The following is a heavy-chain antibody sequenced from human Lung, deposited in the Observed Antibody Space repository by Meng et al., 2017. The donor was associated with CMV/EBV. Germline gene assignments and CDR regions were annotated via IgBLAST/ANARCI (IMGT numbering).Heavy chain of an antibody. CDR1: GFTFSNAW. V-gene: IGHV3-15*01. D-gene: IGHD2-2*01. CDR2: IKSKTDGGTT. CDR3: TTGRIYCSSTICHWGGMDV. J-gene: IGHJ6*02. Sequence: GESLKISCAASGFTFSNAWMSCVSQAPGKGLEWVGRIKSKTDGGTTDYAAPVKGRFTISRDDSKNTLYLQMNSLKTEDTAVYYCTTGRIYCSSTICHWGGMDVWGQGTTVTVSS.